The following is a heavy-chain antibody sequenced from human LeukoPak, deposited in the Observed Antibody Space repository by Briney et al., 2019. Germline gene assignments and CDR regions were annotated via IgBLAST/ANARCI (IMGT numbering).Heavy chain of an antibody. CDR3: ARRAAVAAPDY. D-gene: IGHD6-19*01. Sequence: GGSLRLSCAASGFTFSSYSMNWVRQAPGKGLEWVSSISSSSSYMYYADSVKGRFTISRDNAKNSLYLQMNSLRAEDTAVYYCARRAAVAAPDYWGQGTLVTVSS. CDR2: ISSSSSYM. J-gene: IGHJ4*02. V-gene: IGHV3-21*01. CDR1: GFTFSSYS.